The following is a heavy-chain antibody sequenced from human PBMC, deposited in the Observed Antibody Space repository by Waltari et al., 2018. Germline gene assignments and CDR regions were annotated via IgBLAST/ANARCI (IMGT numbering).Heavy chain of an antibody. CDR1: GFTFSDYY. CDR3: ARFKIVVAGTFPDY. Sequence: QVQLVESGGGLVKPGGSLRLSCAASGFTFSDYYMSWIRQAPGKGLECVSYIRSSGGTIYYADSVKGRFTISRDNAKNSLYLQMNSLRAEDTALYYCARFKIVVAGTFPDYWGQGTLVTVSS. CDR2: IRSSGGTI. D-gene: IGHD6-19*01. V-gene: IGHV3-11*01. J-gene: IGHJ4*02.